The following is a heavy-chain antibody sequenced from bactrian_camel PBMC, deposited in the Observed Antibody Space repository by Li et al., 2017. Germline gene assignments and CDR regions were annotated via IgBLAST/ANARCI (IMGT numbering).Heavy chain of an antibody. CDR3: AAISGVAQVDEVCRMAQK. Sequence: HVQLVESGGGSVQAGGSLRLSCAASGNTYTSSCMGWFRQAPGKERERVARIDSDGAIRYADSVKGRFTTSRDKPTNTVYLQMNDLKPEDTAVYYCAAISGVAQVDEVCRMAQKWGQGTQVTVS. CDR1: GNTYTSSC. CDR2: IDSDGAI. J-gene: IGHJ4*01. V-gene: IGHV3S53*01. D-gene: IGHD3*01.